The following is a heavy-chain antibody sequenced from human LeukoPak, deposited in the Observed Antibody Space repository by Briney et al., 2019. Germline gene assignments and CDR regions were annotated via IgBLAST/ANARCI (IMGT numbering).Heavy chain of an antibody. CDR2: IIPILGIA. D-gene: IGHD1-14*01. J-gene: IGHJ6*02. CDR1: GGTFSSYT. Sequence: SVKVSCKASGGTFSSYTISWVRQAPGQGLEWMGRIIPILGIANYAQKFQGRVTITADKSTSTAYMELSSLRSEDPAVYYCAREASENYYYGTDVWGQGTTVTVSS. V-gene: IGHV1-69*02. CDR3: AREASENYYYGTDV.